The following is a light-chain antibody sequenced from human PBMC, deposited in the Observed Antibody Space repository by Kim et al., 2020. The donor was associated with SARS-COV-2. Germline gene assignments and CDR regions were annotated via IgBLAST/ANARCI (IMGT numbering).Light chain of an antibody. CDR2: DVI. J-gene: IGLJ1*01. V-gene: IGLV2-14*01. Sequence: QSALTQPASVSGSPGQSITISCTGTSSDVGGYNHVSWYQQHPGKAPKLMIYDVIKRPSGVSNRFSGSKSGNTASLTISGLQAEDEADYYCSSYTSSSTYVCGTGTKVT. CDR3: SSYTSSSTYV. CDR1: SSDVGGYNH.